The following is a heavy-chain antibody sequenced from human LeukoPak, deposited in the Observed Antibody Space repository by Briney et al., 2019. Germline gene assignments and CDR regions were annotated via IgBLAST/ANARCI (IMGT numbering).Heavy chain of an antibody. Sequence: KPGGSLRLSCAASGFTFSDYYMSWIRQAPGKGLEWVSYISSSGSTIYYADSVKGRFTISRDNAKNSLYLQMNSLRAEDMAVYYCARESPYGDYFVHRYYFDYWGQGTLVTVSS. CDR3: ARESPYGDYFVHRYYFDY. V-gene: IGHV3-11*04. J-gene: IGHJ4*02. CDR1: GFTFSDYY. D-gene: IGHD4-17*01. CDR2: ISSSGSTI.